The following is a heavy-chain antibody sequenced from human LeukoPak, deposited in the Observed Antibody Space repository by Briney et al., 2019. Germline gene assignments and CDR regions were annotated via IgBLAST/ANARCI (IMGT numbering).Heavy chain of an antibody. CDR1: GGSISSGGYS. D-gene: IGHD3-22*01. J-gene: IGHJ4*02. CDR3: ARLGYDSSGYYVFVDY. V-gene: IGHV4-30-2*01. CDR2: IYHSGST. Sequence: SQTLSPTCAVSGGSISSGGYSWSWIRQPPGKGLEWIGYIYHSGSTYYNPSLKSRVTISVDRSKNQFSLKLSSVTAADTAVYYCARLGYDSSGYYVFVDYWGQGTLVTVSS.